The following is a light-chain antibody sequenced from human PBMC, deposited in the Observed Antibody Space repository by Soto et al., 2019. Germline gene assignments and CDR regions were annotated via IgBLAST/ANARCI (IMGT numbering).Light chain of an antibody. V-gene: IGKV3-11*02. J-gene: IGKJ4*01. CDR2: EAS. CDR3: QQHTPT. Sequence: EILLTQSPSTLALSPGERATLSCRASQSVSRYLAWYQQKPGQAPRLLSYEASHRATGIPVRFSGSGSGRDFTLTISRLEPEDSAVYYCQQHTPTFGGGTKVDIK. CDR1: QSVSRY.